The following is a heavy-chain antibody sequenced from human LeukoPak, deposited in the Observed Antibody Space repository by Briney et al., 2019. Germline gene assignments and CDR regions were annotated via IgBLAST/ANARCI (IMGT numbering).Heavy chain of an antibody. J-gene: IGHJ4*02. V-gene: IGHV3-30-3*01. CDR3: ARDFDY. CDR2: ISYDGSDK. Sequence: PGGSLRLSCAASGFTFNTYAVHWVRQAPGRGLEWVAAISYDGSDKYYADSVKGRFTISRDNSKDTLYLQMSSLRAEDTAVYYCARDFDYWGQGTLVTVSS. CDR1: GFTFNTYA.